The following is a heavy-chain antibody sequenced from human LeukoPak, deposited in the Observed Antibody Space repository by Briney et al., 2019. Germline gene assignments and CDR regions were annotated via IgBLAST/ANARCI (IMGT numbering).Heavy chain of an antibody. Sequence: GGSLRLSCAASGFTFHDYAIHWVRQAPGRGLEWVSGIKWNRDNIDYADSVKGRFTISRDNAKNSLYLQMNSLRGEDTAVYYCGKAAGKNIFLVGVTGGTSDCWGQGTLVTV. CDR2: IKWNRDNI. CDR1: GFTFHDYA. CDR3: GKAAGKNIFLVGVTGGTSDC. D-gene: IGHD1-26*01. V-gene: IGHV3-9*01. J-gene: IGHJ4*01.